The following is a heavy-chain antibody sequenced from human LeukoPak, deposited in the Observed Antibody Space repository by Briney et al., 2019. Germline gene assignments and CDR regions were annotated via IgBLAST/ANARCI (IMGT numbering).Heavy chain of an antibody. J-gene: IGHJ6*02. D-gene: IGHD3-10*01. CDR3: AGVRSGSPGDYYGMDV. CDR1: GFTFSDYY. CDR2: ISSSSSYT. V-gene: IGHV3-11*05. Sequence: GGSLRLSCAASGFTFSDYYMSWIRQAPGKGLEWVSYISSSSSYTNYADSVKGRFTISRDNAKNSLYLQMNSLRAEDTAVYYCAGVRSGSPGDYYGMDVWGQGTTVTVSS.